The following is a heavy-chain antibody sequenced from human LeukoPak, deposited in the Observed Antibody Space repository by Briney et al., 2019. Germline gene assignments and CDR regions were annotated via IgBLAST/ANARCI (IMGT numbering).Heavy chain of an antibody. J-gene: IGHJ5*02. CDR2: INHSGST. V-gene: IGHV4-34*01. D-gene: IGHD6-13*01. CDR3: ARVYSSSHNWFDT. Sequence: LRLSCAASEFTFSSYAMHWVRQAPGKGLEWIGEINHSGSTNYNPSLKSRVTISVDTSKNQFSLKLSSVTAADTAVYYCARVYSSSHNWFDTWGQGTQVTVSS. CDR1: EFTFSSYA.